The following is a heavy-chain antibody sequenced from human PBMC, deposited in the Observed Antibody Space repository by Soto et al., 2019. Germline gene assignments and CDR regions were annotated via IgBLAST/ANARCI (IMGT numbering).Heavy chain of an antibody. D-gene: IGHD2-21*02. Sequence: GGSLRLSCAASGFSFSTYSMNWVRQAPGKGLEWVSSISSRGDTYYADSVKGRFTISRDNAKNSVSLQMDSLRAEDAAVYYCAREETAWPLAYGLDVWGQGTTVTVYS. CDR3: AREETAWPLAYGLDV. J-gene: IGHJ6*02. CDR1: GFSFSTYS. V-gene: IGHV3-21*01. CDR2: ISSRGDT.